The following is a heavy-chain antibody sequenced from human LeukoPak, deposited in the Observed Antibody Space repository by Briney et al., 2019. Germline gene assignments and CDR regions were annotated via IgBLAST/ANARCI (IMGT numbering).Heavy chain of an antibody. CDR2: TSDSGHT. CDR3: ARWYSHGRYFDY. J-gene: IGHJ4*03. D-gene: IGHD1-1*01. Sequence: SETLSLTCTVSGGSIRNYYWNWIQQPPGKGPEWIGYTSDSGHTDYNPSLRSRVTISVDLSKNQFSLKLTSATAADTAVYYCARWYSHGRYFDYWGPGALVTVSS. CDR1: GGSIRNYY. V-gene: IGHV4-59*01.